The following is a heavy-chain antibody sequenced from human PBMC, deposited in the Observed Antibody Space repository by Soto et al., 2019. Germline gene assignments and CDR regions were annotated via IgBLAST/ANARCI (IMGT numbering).Heavy chain of an antibody. CDR1: GFSLNTGGVG. Sequence: ITLKESGPTLVKPTQTLTLTCTCSGFSLNTGGVGVGWVRQPRGKAMEWLALIYWDDDERYRPSLRSRLNITKDTINNQVVLTMTNLDPEDTDTYSCVRNWRYYGGDYYYGMDAWGQVTTVTVS. CDR3: VRNWRYYGGDYYYGMDA. J-gene: IGHJ6*02. D-gene: IGHD3-10*01. V-gene: IGHV2-5*02. CDR2: IYWDDDE.